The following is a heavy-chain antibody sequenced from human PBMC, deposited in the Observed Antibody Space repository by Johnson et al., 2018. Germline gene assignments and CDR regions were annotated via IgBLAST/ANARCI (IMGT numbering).Heavy chain of an antibody. CDR1: GFTFSSYS. V-gene: IGHV3-21*01. Sequence: VQLVQSGGGLVKPGGSLRLSCAASGFTFSSYSMNWVRQAPGKGLEWVSSISSSSSYIYYADSVKGRFTISRDNATNSLYLQRNSLRAEDTAVYYCARGRYCNTTCYGPYYYYYMDVWGKGTTVTVSS. CDR2: ISSSSSYI. J-gene: IGHJ6*03. D-gene: IGHD2/OR15-2a*01. CDR3: ARGRYCNTTCYGPYYYYYMDV.